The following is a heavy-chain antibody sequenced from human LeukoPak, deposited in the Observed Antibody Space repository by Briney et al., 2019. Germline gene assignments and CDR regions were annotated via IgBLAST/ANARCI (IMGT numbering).Heavy chain of an antibody. Sequence: ASVKVSCKASGYTFTGYYMHWVRQAPGQGLEWMGWINPNSGGTNYAQKLQGRDTMTRDTSISTAYMELSRLRSDDTAVYYCARKGSSSWSNYFDYWGQGTLVTVSS. CDR2: INPNSGGT. J-gene: IGHJ4*02. V-gene: IGHV1-2*02. D-gene: IGHD6-13*01. CDR3: ARKGSSSWSNYFDY. CDR1: GYTFTGYY.